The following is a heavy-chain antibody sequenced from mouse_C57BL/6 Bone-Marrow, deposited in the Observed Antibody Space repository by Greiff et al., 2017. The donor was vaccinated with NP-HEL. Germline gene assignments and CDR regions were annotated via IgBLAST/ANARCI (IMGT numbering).Heavy chain of an antibody. V-gene: IGHV1-82*01. D-gene: IGHD2-14*01. CDR2: IYPGDGDP. CDR1: GYAFSSSW. CDR3: EVRRRYYAMDY. Sequence: QVQLQQSGPELVKPGASVKISCKASGYAFSSSWMNWVKQRPGKGLEWIGRIYPGDGDPNYTGKFKGKATLTADKSSSTAYMQLSSLTSEDSAVYFCEVRRRYYAMDYWGQGTSVTVSS. J-gene: IGHJ4*01.